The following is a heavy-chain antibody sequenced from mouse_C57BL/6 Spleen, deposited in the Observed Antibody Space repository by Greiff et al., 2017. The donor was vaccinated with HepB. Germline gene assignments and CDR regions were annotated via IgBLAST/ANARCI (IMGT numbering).Heavy chain of an antibody. J-gene: IGHJ2*01. CDR2: ISDGGSYT. CDR3: ARESYEYGYYCDY. CDR1: GFTFSSYA. Sequence: EVQGVESGGGLVKPGGSLKLSCAASGFTFSSYAMSWVRQTPEKRLEWVATISDGGSYTYYPDNVKGRFTISRDNAKNNLYLQMSHLKSEDTAMYYCARESYEYGYYCDYWGQGTTLTVSS. D-gene: IGHD2-4*01. V-gene: IGHV5-4*01.